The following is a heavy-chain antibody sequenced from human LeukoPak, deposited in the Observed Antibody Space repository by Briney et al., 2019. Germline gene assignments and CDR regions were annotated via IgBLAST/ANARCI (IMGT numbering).Heavy chain of an antibody. D-gene: IGHD6-19*01. V-gene: IGHV3-7*01. J-gene: IGHJ4*02. CDR3: SRNRGWFNFDY. Sequence: PGGSLRLSCAASGFIFSDSWMSWVRQSPGKGLEWVANIKEDGSEKDYVDSVKGRFTISRDNAKNSLSLQMNSLRAEDTALYYCSRNRGWFNFDYWGQGTLVIVSS. CDR2: IKEDGSEK. CDR1: GFIFSDSW.